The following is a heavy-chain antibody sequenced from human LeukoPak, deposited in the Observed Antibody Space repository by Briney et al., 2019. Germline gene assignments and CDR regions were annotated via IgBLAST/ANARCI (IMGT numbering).Heavy chain of an antibody. Sequence: PSETLSLTCAVYGGSFSGYYWSWIRQPPGKGLEWIGEINHSGSTNYNPSLKSRVTISVDTSKNQFSLKLSSVTAADTAVYYCAKIGGYMVRGVENWFDPWGQGTLVTVSS. J-gene: IGHJ5*02. CDR2: INHSGST. CDR3: AKIGGYMVRGVENWFDP. V-gene: IGHV4-34*01. CDR1: GGSFSGYY. D-gene: IGHD3-10*01.